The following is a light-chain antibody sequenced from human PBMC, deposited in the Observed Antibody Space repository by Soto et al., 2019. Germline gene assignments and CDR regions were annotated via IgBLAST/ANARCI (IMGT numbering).Light chain of an antibody. CDR2: EVS. J-gene: IGLJ1*01. V-gene: IGLV2-14*01. CDR3: GSYTTSSNYV. Sequence: QSALTQPASVSGSPGQSITISCTGTSSDVGGYKYVSWYQHHPGKAPKLMIYEVSNRPSGVSNRFSGSKSGNTASLTSSGLRAEDEAEYYCGSYTTSSNYVFGTGTKVTVL. CDR1: SSDVGGYKY.